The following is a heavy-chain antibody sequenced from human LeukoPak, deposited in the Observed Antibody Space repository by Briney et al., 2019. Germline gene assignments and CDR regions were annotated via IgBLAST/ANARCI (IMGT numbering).Heavy chain of an antibody. J-gene: IGHJ4*02. V-gene: IGHV3-74*01. CDR2: INPDGSTT. D-gene: IGHD2-2*01. CDR3: AYQLLPN. CDR1: GFTVSSNY. Sequence: GGSLRLSCAASGFTVSSNYMSWVRQAPGKGLEWVSIINPDGSTTSYADSVKGRFTISRDNAKNTLYLQMNSLRAEDTAVYYCAYQLLPNWGQGTLVTVSS.